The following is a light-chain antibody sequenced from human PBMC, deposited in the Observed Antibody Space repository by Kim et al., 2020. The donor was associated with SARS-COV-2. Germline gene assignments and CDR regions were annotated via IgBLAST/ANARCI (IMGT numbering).Light chain of an antibody. J-gene: IGKJ1*01. CDR3: QQTYGASMT. CDR2: TAS. V-gene: IGKV1-39*01. CDR1: QDISSY. Sequence: IQMTQSPSSLSASVGDRVTITCRASQDISSYLDWYQQKPGKAPKLLIYTASSLQSGVPSRFTGSGSETDFTLTISSLQHEDFATYYCQQTYGASMTFGERTKVEIK.